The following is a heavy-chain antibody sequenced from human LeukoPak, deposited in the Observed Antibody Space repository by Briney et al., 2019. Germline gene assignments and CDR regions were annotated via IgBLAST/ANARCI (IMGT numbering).Heavy chain of an antibody. CDR3: AREAPICRDADCRTGFDY. V-gene: IGHV3-30*02. J-gene: IGHJ4*02. D-gene: IGHD1-1*01. CDR2: IKFHGHET. Sequence: GGSLRLSCAVSGFTLSNYDLHWVRQAPGEGLEWVAFIKFHGHETFYADSVEGRFTFSRDNSRNTVYLQMISLRSEDTAVYYCAREAPICRDADCRTGFDYWGQGTLVAVSS. CDR1: GFTLSNYD.